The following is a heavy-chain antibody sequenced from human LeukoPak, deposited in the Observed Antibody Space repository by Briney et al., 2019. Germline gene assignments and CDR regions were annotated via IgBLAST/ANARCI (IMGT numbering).Heavy chain of an antibody. CDR2: IRYDGSNK. Sequence: LTGGSLRLSCAASGFTFSSYGMHWVRQAPGKGLEWVAFIRYDGSNKYYADSVKGRFTISRDNAKNSLYLQMNSLRAEDTAVYYCARAVRRTYGRSTAVYFDYWGQGTLVTVSS. V-gene: IGHV3-30*02. CDR1: GFTFSSYG. D-gene: IGHD3-10*01. CDR3: ARAVRRTYGRSTAVYFDY. J-gene: IGHJ4*02.